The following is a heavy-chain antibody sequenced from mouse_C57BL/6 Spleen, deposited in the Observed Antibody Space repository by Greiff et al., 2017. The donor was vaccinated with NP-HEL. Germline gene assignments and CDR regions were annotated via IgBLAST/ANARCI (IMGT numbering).Heavy chain of an antibody. J-gene: IGHJ3*01. CDR1: GYSFTGYY. V-gene: IGHV1-42*01. CDR3: TRREDGYYFAY. Sequence: EVQLQQSGPELVKPGASVKISCKASGYSFTGYYLHWVKQSPEKSLEWIGEINPSTGGTTYNQKFKGKATLTVDKSSSTAYMQRKSLTSEDTAVYYCTRREDGYYFAYWGQGTLVTVSA. CDR2: INPSTGGT. D-gene: IGHD2-3*01.